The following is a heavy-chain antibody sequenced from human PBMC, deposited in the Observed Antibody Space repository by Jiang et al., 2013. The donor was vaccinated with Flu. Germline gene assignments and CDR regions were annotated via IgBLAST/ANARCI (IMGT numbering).Heavy chain of an antibody. CDR3: ARDRETSYYDFWSGYYSIGGXYYYYGMDV. D-gene: IGHD3-3*01. J-gene: IGHJ6*02. CDR2: INPNSGGT. CDR1: GYTFTGYY. Sequence: VQLVESGAEVKKPGASVKVSCKASGYTFTGYYMHWVRQAPGQGLEWMGRINPNSGGTNYAQKFQGRVTVTRDTSISTAYMELSRLRSDDTAVYYCARDRETSYYDFWSGYYSIGGXYYYYGMDVWGQGTTVTVSS. V-gene: IGHV1-2*06.